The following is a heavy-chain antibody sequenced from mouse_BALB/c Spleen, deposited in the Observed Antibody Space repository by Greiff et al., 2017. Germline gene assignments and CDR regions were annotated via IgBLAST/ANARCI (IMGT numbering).Heavy chain of an antibody. CDR3: ARQGNWDATY. V-gene: IGHV5-9-3*01. Sequence: DVKLLESGGGLVKPGGSLKLSCAASGFTFSSYAMSWVRQTPEKRLEWVATISSGGSYTYYPDSVKGRFTISRDNAKNTLYLQMSSLRSEDTAMYYCARQGNWDATYWGQGTLVTVSA. J-gene: IGHJ3*01. D-gene: IGHD4-1*01. CDR2: ISSGGSYT. CDR1: GFTFSSYA.